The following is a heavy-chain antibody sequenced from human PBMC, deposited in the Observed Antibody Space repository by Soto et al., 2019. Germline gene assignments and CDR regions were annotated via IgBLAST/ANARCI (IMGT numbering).Heavy chain of an antibody. V-gene: IGHV3-48*01. D-gene: IGHD6-19*01. CDR2: ISASSDSI. Sequence: EVQLVESGGGLVQPGGSLRLSCSASGFTFSTYNMNWVRQTPGKGLEWLSDISASSDSIYYADSVKGRFIISRDNAKNSLFLQMNRLRVEDTAVYYCIKGGWLDYWGQGALVTVSS. J-gene: IGHJ4*02. CDR3: IKGGWLDY. CDR1: GFTFSTYN.